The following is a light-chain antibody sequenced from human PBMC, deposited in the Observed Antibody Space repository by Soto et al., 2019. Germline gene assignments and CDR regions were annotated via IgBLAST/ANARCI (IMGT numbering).Light chain of an antibody. CDR1: SSDIGDYDY. J-gene: IGLJ1*01. V-gene: IGLV2-14*01. CDR2: EVS. Sequence: QSALTQPASVSGSPGQSITISCTGSSSDIGDYDYVSWYQQHPGKAPKVLISEVSNRPSGVSNRFSGSKSGNTASLTISGLQAKDEADYYCNSYATGNTRVFGTGTKLTVL. CDR3: NSYATGNTRV.